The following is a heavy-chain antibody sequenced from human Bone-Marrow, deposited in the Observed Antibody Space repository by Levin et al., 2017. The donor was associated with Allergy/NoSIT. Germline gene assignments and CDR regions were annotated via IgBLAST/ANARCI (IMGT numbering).Heavy chain of an antibody. D-gene: IGHD3-3*02. V-gene: IGHV1-69*01. CDR3: ATGVNDLRPLTFFQWSRAPYYFDY. Sequence: KISCKASGGTFNKLAISWVRQAPGQGLDWMGGVVPILGTTSYAQSFQGRVSISADESTSTAYMELWSLRSDDTAVYYCATGVNDLRPLTFFQWSRAPYYFDYWGQGTLVTVSS. J-gene: IGHJ4*02. CDR1: GGTFNKLA. CDR2: VVPILGTT.